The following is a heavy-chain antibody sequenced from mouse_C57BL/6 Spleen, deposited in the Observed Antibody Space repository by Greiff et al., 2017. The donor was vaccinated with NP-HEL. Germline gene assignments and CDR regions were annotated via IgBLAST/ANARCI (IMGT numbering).Heavy chain of an antibody. CDR3: ARRGALTGPYFDY. D-gene: IGHD4-1*01. J-gene: IGHJ2*01. CDR2: IHPNSGST. Sequence: VQLQQPGAELVKPGASVTLSCKASGYTFTSYWMHWVKQRPGQGLEWIGMIHPNSGSTHYNVKFKSKATLTVDKSSSTAYMQLSSLTSEDSAVYYCARRGALTGPYFDYWGQGTTLTVSS. V-gene: IGHV1-64*01. CDR1: GYTFTSYW.